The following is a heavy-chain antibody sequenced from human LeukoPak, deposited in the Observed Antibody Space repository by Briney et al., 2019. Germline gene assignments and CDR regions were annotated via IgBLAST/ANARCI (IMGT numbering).Heavy chain of an antibody. Sequence: ASVKVSCKASGYTFTSYGISWVRQAPGQGLEWMGWISAYNGNTNYAQKLQGRVTMTTDTSTSTAYMELRSLRSDDTAVYYCARDRFDCSSTSCPYGDAFDIWGQGTMATVSS. J-gene: IGHJ3*02. CDR3: ARDRFDCSSTSCPYGDAFDI. CDR2: ISAYNGNT. D-gene: IGHD2-2*01. CDR1: GYTFTSYG. V-gene: IGHV1-18*01.